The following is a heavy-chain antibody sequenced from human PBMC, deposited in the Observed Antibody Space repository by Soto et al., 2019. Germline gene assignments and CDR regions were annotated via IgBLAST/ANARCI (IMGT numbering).Heavy chain of an antibody. CDR2: IYHSGST. CDR3: ARDRGDYYDSSGYHYYYYGMDV. CDR1: GGSISSGGYS. J-gene: IGHJ6*02. V-gene: IGHV4-30-2*01. Sequence: QLQLQESGSGLVKPSQTLSLTCAVSGGSISSGGYSWSWIRQPPGKGLEWIGYIYHSGSTYYNPSLKSRVTISVDRSKNQFSLKLSSVTAADTAVYYCARDRGDYYDSSGYHYYYYGMDVWGQGTTVTVSS. D-gene: IGHD3-22*01.